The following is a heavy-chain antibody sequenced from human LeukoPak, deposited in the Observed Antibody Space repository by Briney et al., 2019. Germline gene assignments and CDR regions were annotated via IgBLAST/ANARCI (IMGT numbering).Heavy chain of an antibody. CDR2: IYYSRST. CDR3: ARLVGATAIDAFDI. Sequence: PSETLSLTCTVSVGSISSYYWSWIRQPPGKGLEWIGYIYYSRSTNYNPSLKSRVTISVDTSKNQFSLKLSSVTAADTAVYYCARLVGATAIDAFDIWGQGTMVTVSS. V-gene: IGHV4-59*01. D-gene: IGHD1-26*01. CDR1: VGSISSYY. J-gene: IGHJ3*02.